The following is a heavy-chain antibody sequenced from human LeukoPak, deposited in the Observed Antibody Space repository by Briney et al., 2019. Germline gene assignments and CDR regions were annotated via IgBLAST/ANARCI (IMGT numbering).Heavy chain of an antibody. J-gene: IGHJ3*02. V-gene: IGHV3-48*01. CDR2: ISDTSTTI. CDR1: GFTFSHYS. Sequence: PGGSLRLSCAASGFTFSHYSMNWVRQAPGKGLEWVSYISDTSTTIYYADSVKGRFTISRDNAKNSLYLQMNSLRAEDTAVYYCAKDRVFFSARHGAFDIWGQGTMVTVSS. CDR3: AKDRVFFSARHGAFDI. D-gene: IGHD3-10*01.